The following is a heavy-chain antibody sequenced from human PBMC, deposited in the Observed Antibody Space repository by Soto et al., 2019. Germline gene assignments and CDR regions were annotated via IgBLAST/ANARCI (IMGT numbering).Heavy chain of an antibody. CDR3: HSSSWHYYYYGMDV. D-gene: IGHD6-13*01. J-gene: IGHJ6*02. CDR1: GFTFISYA. V-gene: IGHV3-23*01. Sequence: GGSLRLSCAASGFTFISYAMSWVRQAQGKGLEWVSAISGSGGSTYYADSVKGRFTISRDNSKNTLYLQMNSLRAEDTAVYYCHSSSWHYYYYGMDVWGQGTTVTVSS. CDR2: ISGSGGST.